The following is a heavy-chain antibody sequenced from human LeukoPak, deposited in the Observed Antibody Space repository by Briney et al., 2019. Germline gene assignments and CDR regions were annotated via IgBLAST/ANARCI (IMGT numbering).Heavy chain of an antibody. CDR2: IHHSGST. CDR3: ARLGGYYDPPGY. CDR1: VGSISSYY. J-gene: IGHJ4*02. V-gene: IGHV4-39*01. Sequence: SETLSLTCTVSVGSISSYYWAWIRQPPGKGLEWIATIHHSGSTYYKPSLRSGVTISVDTSRNQFSLKLSSVTVADTAVYYCARLGGYYDPPGYWGQGTLVTVSS. D-gene: IGHD3-22*01.